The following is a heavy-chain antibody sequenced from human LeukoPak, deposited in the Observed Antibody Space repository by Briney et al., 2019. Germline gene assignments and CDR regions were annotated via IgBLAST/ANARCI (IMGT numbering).Heavy chain of an antibody. D-gene: IGHD3-9*01. V-gene: IGHV1-8*03. CDR2: MNPKSGDT. Sequence: ASVKVSCKASGYSFTNYDINWVRQATGQGLEWMGWMNPKSGDTGYSQKFQGRVFITRDTSINTAHMELSSLGSDDTAVYYCVRDPKFFTTGYYVIENYWGQGTLVTVSS. J-gene: IGHJ4*02. CDR1: GYSFTNYD. CDR3: VRDPKFFTTGYYVIENY.